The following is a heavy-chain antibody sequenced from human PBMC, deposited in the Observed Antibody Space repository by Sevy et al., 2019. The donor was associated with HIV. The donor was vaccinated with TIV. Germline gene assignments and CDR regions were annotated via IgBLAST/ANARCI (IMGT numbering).Heavy chain of an antibody. Sequence: ASVKVSCKASGYTFTSYGISWVRHAPGQGLEWMGWISAYNGNTNYAQKLQGRVTMTTDTSTSTAYMELRSLRSDDTAVYYFARDRVGATFPKTSYYYYYGMDVWGQGTTVTVSS. CDR3: ARDRVGATFPKTSYYYYYGMDV. CDR2: ISAYNGNT. CDR1: GYTFTSYG. V-gene: IGHV1-18*01. D-gene: IGHD1-26*01. J-gene: IGHJ6*02.